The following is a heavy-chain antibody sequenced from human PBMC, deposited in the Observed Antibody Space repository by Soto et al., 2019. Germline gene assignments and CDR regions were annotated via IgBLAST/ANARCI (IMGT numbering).Heavy chain of an antibody. D-gene: IGHD6-13*01. CDR2: INPLPTSGST. CDR3: ARDLAAAAY. CDR1: EYTFTSYA. V-gene: IGHV1-3*01. Sequence: VKVSCKASEYTFTSYAMHWVRQAPGQRLEWMGWINPLPTSGSTNYAQKFQGRVTVTRDTSTSTVYLELSSLRSDDTAVYYCARDLAAAAYWGQGTLVTVSS. J-gene: IGHJ4*02.